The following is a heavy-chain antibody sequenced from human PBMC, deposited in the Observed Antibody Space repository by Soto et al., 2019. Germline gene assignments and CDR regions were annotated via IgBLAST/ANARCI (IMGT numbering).Heavy chain of an antibody. J-gene: IGHJ4*02. D-gene: IGHD3-3*01. Sequence: PGESLKISCKASGYIFTRYWIGWVRQMPGKGLEWMGIIYPGDSDTRYSPSFQGQVTISVDKSISTAYLQWSSLRGDDTAVYYCAKVAKSGVVVEYFDSWGQGALVTVSS. CDR2: IYPGDSDT. CDR1: GYIFTRYW. CDR3: AKVAKSGVVVEYFDS. V-gene: IGHV5-51*01.